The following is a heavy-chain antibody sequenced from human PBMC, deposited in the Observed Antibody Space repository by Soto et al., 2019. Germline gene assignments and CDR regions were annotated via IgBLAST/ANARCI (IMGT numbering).Heavy chain of an antibody. CDR3: ARVYGDYLDY. V-gene: IGHV4-59*01. J-gene: IGHJ4*02. CDR2: IYYSGST. CDR1: GGSISSYY. Sequence: PSETLSLTCTFSGGSISSYYWSWIRQPPGKGLEWIGYIYYSGSTNYNPSLKSRVTISVDTSKNQFSLKLSSVTAADTAVYYCARVYGDYLDYWGQGTLVTVSS. D-gene: IGHD4-17*01.